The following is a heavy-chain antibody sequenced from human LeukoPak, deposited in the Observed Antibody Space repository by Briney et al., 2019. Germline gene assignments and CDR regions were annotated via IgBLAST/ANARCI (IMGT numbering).Heavy chain of an antibody. CDR2: INPNSGGT. CDR3: ARESSFGVVFNWFDP. D-gene: IGHD3-3*01. Sequence: ASVKVSCKASGYTFTSYYMHWVRQAPGQGLEWMGWINPNSGGTNYAQKFQGRVTMTRDTSISTAYMELSRLRSDDTAVYYCARESSFGVVFNWFDPWGQGTLVTVSS. V-gene: IGHV1-2*02. J-gene: IGHJ5*02. CDR1: GYTFTSYY.